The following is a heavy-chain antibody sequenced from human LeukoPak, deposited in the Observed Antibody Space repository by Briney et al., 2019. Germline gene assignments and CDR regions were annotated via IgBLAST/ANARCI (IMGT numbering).Heavy chain of an antibody. D-gene: IGHD3-10*01. CDR1: GGSFSGYY. Sequence: SETLSLTCAVYGGSFSGYYWSWIRQPPGKGLEWIGEINHSGSTNYNPSLKSRVTISVDTSKNQFSLKLSSVTAADTAVYYCARVSVVRGVGGFDPWGQGTLVTVSS. CDR3: ARVSVVRGVGGFDP. CDR2: INHSGST. J-gene: IGHJ5*02. V-gene: IGHV4-34*01.